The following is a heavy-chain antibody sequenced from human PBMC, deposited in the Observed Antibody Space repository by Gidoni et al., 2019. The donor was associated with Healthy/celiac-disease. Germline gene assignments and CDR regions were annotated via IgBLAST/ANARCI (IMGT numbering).Heavy chain of an antibody. V-gene: IGHV3-9*01. D-gene: IGHD3-10*01. CDR1: GFPFDDYA. Sequence: EVQLVESGGGLVQPGRSLRLSCPASGFPFDDYAMHWVRQAPGKGLEWVSGISWNSGSIGYADSVKGRFTISRDNAKNSLYLQMNSLRAEDTALYYCAKDGGYYRDYYGMDVWGQGTTVTVSS. J-gene: IGHJ6*02. CDR3: AKDGGYYRDYYGMDV. CDR2: ISWNSGSI.